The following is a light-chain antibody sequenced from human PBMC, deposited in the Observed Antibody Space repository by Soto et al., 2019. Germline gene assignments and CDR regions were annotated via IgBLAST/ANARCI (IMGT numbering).Light chain of an antibody. J-gene: IGLJ2*01. CDR2: DDS. V-gene: IGLV3-21*02. Sequence: SYVLTQPPSVSVAPGQTARITCGGHHIGSKSVHWYQQKPGQAPVLVVSDDSDRPSGIPERLSGSKSGNTATLTFSMVEGGDEADYYCQVWERSSEHPVVFGGGTKLTVL. CDR1: HIGSKS. CDR3: QVWERSSEHPVV.